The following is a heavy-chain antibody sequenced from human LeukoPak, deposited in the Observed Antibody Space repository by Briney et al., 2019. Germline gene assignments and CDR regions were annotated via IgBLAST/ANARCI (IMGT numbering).Heavy chain of an antibody. D-gene: IGHD3-10*01. Sequence: GGSLRLSCAASGFTFDDYAMHWVRQAPGKGLEWVSGISWNSGSIGYADSVKGRFTISRDNAKNSLYLQMNSLRAEDTALYYCAKDTDYYGSGIMGYYFDYWGQGTLVTVSS. CDR1: GFTFDDYA. V-gene: IGHV3-9*01. J-gene: IGHJ4*02. CDR2: ISWNSGSI. CDR3: AKDTDYYGSGIMGYYFDY.